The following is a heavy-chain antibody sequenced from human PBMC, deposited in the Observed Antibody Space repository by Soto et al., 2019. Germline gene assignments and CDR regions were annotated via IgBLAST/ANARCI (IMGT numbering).Heavy chain of an antibody. J-gene: IGHJ3*02. CDR3: ARVQSIRDGSRIARGAFDI. Sequence: GESLKISCAASGFTFSSYSMNWVRQAPGKGLEWVSYISTTGSAIYYADSVKGRFSISRDNAKNSLSLQMNSLRGEDTAVYYCARVQSIRDGSRIARGAFDIWGQGTMVTVSS. CDR1: GFTFSSYS. CDR2: ISTTGSAI. D-gene: IGHD3-16*01. V-gene: IGHV3-48*01.